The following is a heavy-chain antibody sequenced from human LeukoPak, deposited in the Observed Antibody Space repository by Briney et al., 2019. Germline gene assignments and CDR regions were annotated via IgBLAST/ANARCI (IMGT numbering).Heavy chain of an antibody. J-gene: IGHJ6*02. CDR1: GFTFSSYG. D-gene: IGHD3-10*01. Sequence: GGSLRLSCAAPGFTFSSYGMHWVRQAPGKGLEWVAVISYDGSNKYYADSVKGRFTISRDNSKNTLYLQMNSLRAEDTAVYYCAKDGLLWFGELFLGYHYYYGMDVWGQGTTVTVSS. V-gene: IGHV3-30*18. CDR3: AKDGLLWFGELFLGYHYYYGMDV. CDR2: ISYDGSNK.